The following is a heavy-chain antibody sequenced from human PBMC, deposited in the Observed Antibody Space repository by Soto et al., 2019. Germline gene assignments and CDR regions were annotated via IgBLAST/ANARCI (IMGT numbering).Heavy chain of an antibody. V-gene: IGHV3-23*01. CDR3: ASQYSSGWKFFDY. D-gene: IGHD6-19*01. J-gene: IGHJ4*02. CDR1: GFTFSNYA. CDR2: ISGSGGST. Sequence: EVQLLESGGGLVQPGGSLRLSCAVSGFTFSNYAVSWVRQAPGKGLEWVSTISGSGGSTYHADSVKGRSAISRDNSKNTLYLQMNTLRAEDTAVYYCASQYSSGWKFFDYWGQGTLVTVSS.